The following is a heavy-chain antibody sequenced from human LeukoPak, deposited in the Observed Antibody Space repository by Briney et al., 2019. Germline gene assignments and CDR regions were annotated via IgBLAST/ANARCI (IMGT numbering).Heavy chain of an antibody. CDR1: GGSISSYY. D-gene: IGHD3-22*01. J-gene: IGHJ6*02. CDR3: ARGAYYYDSSASSDYYYYYGMDV. CDR2: IYTSGST. V-gene: IGHV4-4*07. Sequence: SETLSLTCTVSGGSISSYYWSWIRQPAGKGLEWIGRIYTSGSTNYNHHLKSRVTMSVDTSKNNFSLKLSSVTAADTAVYYCARGAYYYDSSASSDYYYYYGMDVWGQGTTVTVSS.